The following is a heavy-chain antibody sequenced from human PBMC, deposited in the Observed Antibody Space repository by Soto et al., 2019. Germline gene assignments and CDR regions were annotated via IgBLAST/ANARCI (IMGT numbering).Heavy chain of an antibody. D-gene: IGHD2-2*01. CDR1: GFTFSNAW. CDR3: TAERGVYGVVVPAASPPLGY. V-gene: IGHV3-15*01. J-gene: IGHJ4*02. CDR2: IKSKTDGGTT. Sequence: GGSLRLSCAASGFTFSNAWMSWVRQAPGKGLEWVGRIKSKTDGGTTDYAAPVKGRFTISRDDSKNTLYLQMNSLKTEDTAVYYCTAERGVYGVVVPAASPPLGYWGQGTLVTVSS.